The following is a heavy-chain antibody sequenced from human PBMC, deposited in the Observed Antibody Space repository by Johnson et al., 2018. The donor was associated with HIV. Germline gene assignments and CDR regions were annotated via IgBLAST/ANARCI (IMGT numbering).Heavy chain of an antibody. CDR3: AREGGPVGATKAFDI. J-gene: IGHJ3*02. D-gene: IGHD1-26*01. CDR2: ISGNSGTT. CDR1: GFTFSSYA. Sequence: VRLVESGGGLVQPGGSLRLSCAASGFTFSSYAMSWVRQAPGKGLEWVSVISGNSGTTYYADSVKGALTISRDNSKNTLYLQMNSLRAEDTAVCYCAREGGPVGATKAFDILGQGTMVTVSS. V-gene: IGHV3-23*04.